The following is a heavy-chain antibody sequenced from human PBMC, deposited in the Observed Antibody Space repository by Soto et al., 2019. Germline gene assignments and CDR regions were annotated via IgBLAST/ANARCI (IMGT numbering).Heavy chain of an antibody. J-gene: IGHJ4*02. D-gene: IGHD2-15*01. V-gene: IGHV4-39*01. Sequence: SETPSLTCTVSGGSISSSSYYWGWIRQPPGKGLEWIGSIYYSGSTYYNPSLKSRVTISVDTSKNQFSLKLSSVTAADTAVYYCARHTPAISISDHWGQGTLVTVSS. CDR2: IYYSGST. CDR3: ARHTPAISISDH. CDR1: GGSISSSSYY.